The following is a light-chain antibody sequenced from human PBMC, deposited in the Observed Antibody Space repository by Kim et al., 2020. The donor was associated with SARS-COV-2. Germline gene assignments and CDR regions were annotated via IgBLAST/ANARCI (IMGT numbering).Light chain of an antibody. CDR1: QDINNY. Sequence: ASVEDRVTITCQATQDINNYLTWYQQKPGEAPKLLIYAASNLETGVPSRCSGTGSGTHFTLTISSLQPEDIATYYCQQYDNLPLTFGGGTKVDIK. J-gene: IGKJ4*01. V-gene: IGKV1-33*01. CDR3: QQYDNLPLT. CDR2: AAS.